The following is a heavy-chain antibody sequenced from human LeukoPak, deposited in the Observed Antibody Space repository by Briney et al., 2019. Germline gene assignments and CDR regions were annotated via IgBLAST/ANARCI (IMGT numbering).Heavy chain of an antibody. J-gene: IGHJ4*02. D-gene: IGHD5-12*01. CDR3: AREGSGYPY. V-gene: IGHV1-2*02. CDR1: GYTFTGYH. CDR2: INPNSGGT. Sequence: ASVKVSCKASGYTFTGYHMHWVRQAPGQGLEWMAWINPNSGGTNYAQKFQGRVTMTRDTSISTAYMEVSRLTSDDTAVFCCAREGSGYPYWGQGTLVTVSS.